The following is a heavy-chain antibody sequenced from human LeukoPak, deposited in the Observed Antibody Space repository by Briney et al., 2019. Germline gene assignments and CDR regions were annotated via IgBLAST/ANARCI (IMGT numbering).Heavy chain of an antibody. CDR2: IIPIFGTA. V-gene: IGHV1-69*01. J-gene: IGHJ5*02. CDR3: ARTYCSGGSCYIGYNWFDP. Sequence: SVKVSCKASGGTFSSYAISWVRQAPGQGLEWMGGIIPIFGTANYAQKFQGRVTITADESTSTAYMELSSLRSEDTAVYYCARTYCSGGSCYIGYNWFDPWGQGTLATVSS. D-gene: IGHD2-15*01. CDR1: GGTFSSYA.